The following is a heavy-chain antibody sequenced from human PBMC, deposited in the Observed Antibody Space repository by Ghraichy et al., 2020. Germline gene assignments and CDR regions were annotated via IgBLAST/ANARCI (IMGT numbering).Heavy chain of an antibody. CDR1: GYTFTGYY. D-gene: IGHD6-19*01. J-gene: IGHJ4*02. CDR3: ARDEAVAVAGELAFGY. CDR2: INPNSGGT. Sequence: ASVKVSCKASGYTFTGYYMHWVRQAPGQGLEWMGWINPNSGGTNYAQKFQGRVTMTRDTSISTAYMELSRLRSDDTAVYYCARDEAVAVAGELAFGYWGQGTLVTVSS. V-gene: IGHV1-2*02.